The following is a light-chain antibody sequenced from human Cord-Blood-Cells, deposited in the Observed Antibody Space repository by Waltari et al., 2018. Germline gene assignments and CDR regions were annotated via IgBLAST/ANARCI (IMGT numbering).Light chain of an antibody. J-gene: IGLJ2*01. CDR1: SSNIGSNY. CDR2: RNN. V-gene: IGLV1-47*01. CDR3: AAWDDSLSGVV. Sequence: QSVLTQPPSASGTPGQRVTISCSGSSSNIGSNYVYWYQQLPGTAPKLLIYRNNQRPSGVPDRFSVSKYGTSASLAISGLRSEDEADYYCAAWDDSLSGVVFGGGTKLTVL.